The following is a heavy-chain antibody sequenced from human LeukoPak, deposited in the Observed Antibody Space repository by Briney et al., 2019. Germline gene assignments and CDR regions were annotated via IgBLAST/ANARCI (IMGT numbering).Heavy chain of an antibody. Sequence: GWSLRLSCAASGFTFSRYWMHCVRQAPGKGLMWVSRISPDGSTTLYADSVKGRFTISRDNAKNSLYLQMNSLRAEDTAVYYCARAYFYDNSGYYHGPAFDYWGQGSLVTVSS. V-gene: IGHV3-74*03. J-gene: IGHJ4*02. CDR1: GFTFSRYW. CDR2: ISPDGSTT. D-gene: IGHD3-22*01. CDR3: ARAYFYDNSGYYHGPAFDY.